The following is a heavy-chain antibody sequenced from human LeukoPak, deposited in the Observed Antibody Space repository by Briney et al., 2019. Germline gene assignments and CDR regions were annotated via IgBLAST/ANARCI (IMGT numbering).Heavy chain of an antibody. V-gene: IGHV3-9*03. Sequence: GGSLRLSCAASGFKFDDYAMHWVRLRPGKGLEWVSGISWNNGFIEYVDSVKGRFTISRDNAKNSLYLQMDRLRTDDMGLYYCVKDSKPRGLLPGSFDSWGQGTLVTVSS. D-gene: IGHD3-10*01. CDR1: GFKFDDYA. CDR2: ISWNNGFI. J-gene: IGHJ4*02. CDR3: VKDSKPRGLLPGSFDS.